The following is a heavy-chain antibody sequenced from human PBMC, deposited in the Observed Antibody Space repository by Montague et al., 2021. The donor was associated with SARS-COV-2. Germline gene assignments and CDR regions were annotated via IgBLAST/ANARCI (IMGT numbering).Heavy chain of an antibody. V-gene: IGHV2-5*02. J-gene: IGHJ4*02. CDR2: IYWDDDK. CDR3: ARYTSRMYGSFDY. Sequence: PALVKPTQTLTLTCTVSGFSLNANGMGVGWICQPPGEAPAWLALIYWDDDKRYSPSLKTRLTITKDTSRNQVVLTMTNVDPGDTGTYFCARYTSRMYGSFDYWGQGALVSVSS. D-gene: IGHD3-16*02. CDR1: GFSLNANGMG.